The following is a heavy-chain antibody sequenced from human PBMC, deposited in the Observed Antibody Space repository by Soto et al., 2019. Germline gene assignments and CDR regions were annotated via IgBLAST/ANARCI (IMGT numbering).Heavy chain of an antibody. D-gene: IGHD3-22*01. V-gene: IGHV4-59*01. CDR2: IYYGGSI. CDR3: TGAYYDVSGYSLDP. J-gene: IGHJ5*02. Sequence: PSETLSLTCSVSGGSISSGYWTWIRQPPGKGLEWIGYIYYGGSINYNPSLKSRVIISVDTAKNQFSLRLSSVSAADTAVYYCTGAYYDVSGYSLDPWGQGTWVTVS. CDR1: GGSISSGY.